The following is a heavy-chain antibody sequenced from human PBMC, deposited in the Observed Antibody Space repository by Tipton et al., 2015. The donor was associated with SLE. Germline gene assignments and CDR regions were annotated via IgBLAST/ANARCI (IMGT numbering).Heavy chain of an antibody. J-gene: IGHJ2*01. CDR1: GFTFGSYA. CDR2: ISYDGSNK. CDR3: ARAGDSRGYWPWYFDL. Sequence: SLRLSCAASGFTFGSYAMHWVRQAPGKGLEWVAVISYDGSNKYYADSVKGRFTISRDNSKNTLYLQMNSLRAEDTAVYYCARAGDSRGYWPWYFDLWGRGTLVTVSS. V-gene: IGHV3-30*04. D-gene: IGHD3-22*01.